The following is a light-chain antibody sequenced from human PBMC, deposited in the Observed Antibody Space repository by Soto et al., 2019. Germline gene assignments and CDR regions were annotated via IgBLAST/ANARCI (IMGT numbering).Light chain of an antibody. Sequence: QSVLAQPASVSGSPGQSITISCVGTSGDIGDYNYVSWYQQHPGKVPKFIIYDVSNRPSGVSYRFSGTKSGNTASLTVSGLQAEDEADYYCCSYTRSGTLIFGTG. CDR3: CSYTRSGTLI. CDR2: DVS. J-gene: IGLJ1*01. CDR1: SGDIGDYNY. V-gene: IGLV2-14*01.